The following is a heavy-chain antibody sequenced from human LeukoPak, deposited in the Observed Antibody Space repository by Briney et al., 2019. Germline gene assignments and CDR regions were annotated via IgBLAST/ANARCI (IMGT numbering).Heavy chain of an antibody. V-gene: IGHV3-30*18. J-gene: IGHJ5*02. CDR1: GFTFSNYG. D-gene: IGHD1-26*01. CDR2: VSHDGANQ. CDR3: AEEIGSWDAS. Sequence: GGSLRLSCAASGFTFSNYGIHWVRQAPGKGLEWVAVVSHDGANQYYADSVKGRFIISRDNSKSTAYLQMHSLRAEDTAVYFCAEEIGSWDASWGQGTLVTVYS.